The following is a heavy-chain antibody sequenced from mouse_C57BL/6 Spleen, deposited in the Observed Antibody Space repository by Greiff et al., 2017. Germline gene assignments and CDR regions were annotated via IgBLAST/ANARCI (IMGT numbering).Heavy chain of an antibody. D-gene: IGHD3-2*02. CDR3: ARSPAQATKGYFDY. V-gene: IGHV1-50*01. J-gene: IGHJ2*01. Sequence: QVQLQQPGAELVKPGASVKLSCKASGYTFTSYWMQWVKQRPGQGLEWIGEIDPSDSYTNYNQKFKGKATLTVDTSSSTAYMQLSSLTSEDSAVYYCARSPAQATKGYFDYWGQGTTLTVSS. CDR2: IDPSDSYT. CDR1: GYTFTSYW.